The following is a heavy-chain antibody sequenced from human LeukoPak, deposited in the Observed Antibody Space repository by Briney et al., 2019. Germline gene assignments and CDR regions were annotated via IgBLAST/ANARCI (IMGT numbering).Heavy chain of an antibody. Sequence: GGSLRLSCAASGFTFSRYSMNWVRQAPGKGLEWVSSISGSVGRTYYADSVKGRFTISRDISKNTLYLQMNSLRAEDTAVYYCAKGGGSSWNDGDFWGQGTLVTVSS. J-gene: IGHJ4*02. CDR3: AKGGGSSWNDGDF. CDR1: GFTFSRYS. D-gene: IGHD1-1*01. V-gene: IGHV3-23*01. CDR2: ISGSVGRT.